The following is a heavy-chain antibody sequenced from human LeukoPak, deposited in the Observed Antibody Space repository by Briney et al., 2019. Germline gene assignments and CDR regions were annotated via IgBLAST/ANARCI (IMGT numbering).Heavy chain of an antibody. CDR2: INSDGSST. D-gene: IGHD7-27*01. J-gene: IGHJ5*02. Sequence: GGSLRLSCAASGFTFSSYWMQWVRQVPGKGLLWVSRINSDGSSTSYADSVKGRFTISRDNSKNTLYLQMNSLRAEDTAVYYCARDSLGMGWFDPWGQGTLVTVSS. CDR3: ARDSLGMGWFDP. V-gene: IGHV3-74*01. CDR1: GFTFSSYW.